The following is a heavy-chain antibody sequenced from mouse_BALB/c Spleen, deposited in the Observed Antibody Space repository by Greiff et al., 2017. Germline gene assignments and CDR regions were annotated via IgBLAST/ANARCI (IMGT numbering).Heavy chain of an antibody. CDR1: GYTFTSYW. CDR2: INPSTGYT. V-gene: IGHV1-7*01. D-gene: IGHD2-14*01. Sequence: VKLMESGAELAKPGASVKMSCKASGYTFTSYWMHWVKQRPGQGLEWIGYINPSTGYTEYNQKFKDKATFTADKSSSTAYMQLSSLTSEDSAVYYCARSDYKYDVWFAYWGQGTLVTVSA. J-gene: IGHJ3*01. CDR3: ARSDYKYDVWFAY.